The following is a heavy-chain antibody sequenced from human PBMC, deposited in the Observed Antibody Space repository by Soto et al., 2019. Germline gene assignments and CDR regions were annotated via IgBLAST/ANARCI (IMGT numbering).Heavy chain of an antibody. J-gene: IGHJ6*03. V-gene: IGHV4-31*03. CDR1: GVSISSGGYY. CDR2: IFYSGNT. Sequence: QVQLQESGPRLVKPSQTLSLTCTVSGVSISSGGYYWSWIRQHPGKGLEWIAYIFYSGNTYYNPSLKSRVTISVDTSKNQFSLNLIPVTAADTAVYYCARNVLYGSGPFYYYMDVWGKGTTVTVSS. D-gene: IGHD3-10*01. CDR3: ARNVLYGSGPFYYYMDV.